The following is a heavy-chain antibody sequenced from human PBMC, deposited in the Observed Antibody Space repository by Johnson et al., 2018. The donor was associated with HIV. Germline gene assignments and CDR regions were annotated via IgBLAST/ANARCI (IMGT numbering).Heavy chain of an antibody. CDR3: VWYCSGGCSSAFDI. CDR2: ISSSGSTI. CDR1: GFTVSSNY. Sequence: QVQLVESGGGLVQPGGSLRLSCAASGFTVSSNYMSWVRQAPGKGLEWVSYISSSGSTIYYADSVKGRFTISRDNAKNSLYLQMNSLRAEDTAVYYCVWYCSGGCSSAFDIWGQGTMVTVSS. D-gene: IGHD2-15*01. J-gene: IGHJ3*02. V-gene: IGHV3-11*04.